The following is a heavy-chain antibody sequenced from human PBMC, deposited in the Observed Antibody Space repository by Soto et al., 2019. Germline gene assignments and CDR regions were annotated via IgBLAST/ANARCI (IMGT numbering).Heavy chain of an antibody. V-gene: IGHV1-2*02. D-gene: IGHD2-15*01. CDR2: INPNSGGT. J-gene: IGHJ6*02. CDR3: ARGGIVVVVAARMDV. CDR1: GYTFTGYY. Sequence: AAVKVSCKACGYTFTGYYMHWVRQAPGQGLEWMGWINPNSGGTNYAQKFQGRVTMTRDTSISTAYMELSRLRSDDTAVYYCARGGIVVVVAARMDVWGQGTTVTVS.